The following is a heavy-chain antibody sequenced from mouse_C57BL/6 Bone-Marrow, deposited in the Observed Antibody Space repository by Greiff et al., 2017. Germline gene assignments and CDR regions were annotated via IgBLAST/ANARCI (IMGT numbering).Heavy chain of an antibody. CDR2: IDPSDSYT. V-gene: IGHV1-69*01. CDR3: ARARGFAY. Sequence: QVQLQQPGAELVMPGASVKLSCKASGYTFTSYWMHWVKQRPGQGLEWIGEIDPSDSYTNYNQKFKGKSTLTVDKSSSTAYMQLSSLTAEDSAVYYCARARGFAYWGQGTLVTVSA. CDR1: GYTFTSYW. J-gene: IGHJ3*01.